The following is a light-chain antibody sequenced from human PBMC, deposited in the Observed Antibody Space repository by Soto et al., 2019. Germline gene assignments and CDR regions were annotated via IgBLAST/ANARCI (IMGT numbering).Light chain of an antibody. CDR3: CSYAGSSSPYV. J-gene: IGLJ1*01. V-gene: IGLV2-23*02. CDR2: EVS. Sequence: QSVLTQPASVSGSPGQSITISCTGTSSDVGSYNLVSWYQQHPGKAPKLMIYEVSKRPSGVSNRFSGSKSGNTASLTISGLQAEDEADYSCCSYAGSSSPYVFGTGTKLTVL. CDR1: SSDVGSYNL.